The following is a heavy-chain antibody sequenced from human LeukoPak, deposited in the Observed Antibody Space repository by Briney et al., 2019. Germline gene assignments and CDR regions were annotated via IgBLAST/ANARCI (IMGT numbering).Heavy chain of an antibody. CDR1: GFTVSSNY. Sequence: PGGSLRLSCAASGFTVSSNYMSWVRQAPGKGLEWVSVIYSGGSTYYADSVKGRFTISRDNSKNTLYLQMNSLRAEDTAVYYCAKDLDLSGLIITAPDYWGQGTLVTVSS. CDR2: IYSGGST. V-gene: IGHV3-53*01. D-gene: IGHD3/OR15-3a*01. CDR3: AKDLDLSGLIITAPDY. J-gene: IGHJ4*02.